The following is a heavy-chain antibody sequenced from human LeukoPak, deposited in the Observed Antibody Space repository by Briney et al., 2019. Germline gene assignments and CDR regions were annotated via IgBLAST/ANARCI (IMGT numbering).Heavy chain of an antibody. D-gene: IGHD5-24*01. CDR3: AKDPRWLQSEFDY. CDR2: ISSSSSDI. V-gene: IGHV3-21*01. J-gene: IGHJ4*02. Sequence: GGSLRLSCAASGFTFSSYSMNWVRQAPGKGLEWVSSISSSSSDIYYADSVKGRFTVSRDNAKNSLYLQMNSLRAEDTAVYYCAKDPRWLQSEFDYWGQGTLVTVSS. CDR1: GFTFSSYS.